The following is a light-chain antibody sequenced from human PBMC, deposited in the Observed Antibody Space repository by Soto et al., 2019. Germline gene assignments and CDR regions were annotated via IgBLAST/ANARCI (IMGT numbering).Light chain of an antibody. V-gene: IGLV2-14*01. CDR3: SSFTSAYTFV. CDR2: EVS. CDR1: SSDVGGYNY. J-gene: IGLJ1*01. Sequence: QSALAQPASVSGSPGQSIAISCTGTSSDVGGYNYVSWYQQHPGKAPKLLISEVSIRPSGVSDRFSGSKSGNTASLTISGLQTEDEADYYCSSFTSAYTFVFGSGTKVTV.